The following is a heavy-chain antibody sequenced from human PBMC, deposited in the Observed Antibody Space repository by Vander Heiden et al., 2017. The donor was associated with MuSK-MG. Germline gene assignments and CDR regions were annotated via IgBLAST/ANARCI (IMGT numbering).Heavy chain of an antibody. V-gene: IGHV4-38-2*01. CDR1: GILIIGSYY. Sequence: HVHLQESGPQLVKAWETLSLTCGVSGILIIGSYYWGWIRQSPGKGPEWIGSLSHIGITNYKPSRKRRVSMSVDTSRNQFSLNLSSVTAAATEVYYCARHLGYVEYLLYTVAIDIWDQVTMVTVPS. CDR2: LSHIGIT. J-gene: IGHJ3*02. CDR3: ARHLGYVEYLLYTVAIDI. D-gene: IGHD2-15*01.